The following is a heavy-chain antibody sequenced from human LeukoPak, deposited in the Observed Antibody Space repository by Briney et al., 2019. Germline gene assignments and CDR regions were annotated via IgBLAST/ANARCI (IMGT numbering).Heavy chain of an antibody. J-gene: IGHJ4*02. V-gene: IGHV3-66*01. CDR1: GFTVSSNY. D-gene: IGHD3-10*01. CDR3: ARSRGTFFPHDY. CDR2: IYSGGGT. Sequence: GGSLRLSCAVSGFTVSSNYMSWVRQAPGKGLAWVSVIYSGGGTYYADSVKGRFTISRDNSKNTVYLQMNSLRVEDTAVYYCARSRGTFFPHDYWGQGTLVTVTS.